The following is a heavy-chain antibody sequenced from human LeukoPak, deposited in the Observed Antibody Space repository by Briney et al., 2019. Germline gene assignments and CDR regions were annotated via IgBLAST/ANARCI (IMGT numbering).Heavy chain of an antibody. J-gene: IGHJ5*02. Sequence: ASVKVSCKVSGYTFTGYYMHWVRQAPGQGLEWMGRINPNSGGTNYAQKFQGRVTMTSDTSICEDSMALSMLRSAGTDMHYSSRVSWDILGTSGLFDPSGQGTLVTVSS. V-gene: IGHV1-2*05. CDR2: INPNSGGT. CDR3: SRVSWDILGTSGLFDP. D-gene: IGHD1-26*01. CDR1: GYTFTGYY.